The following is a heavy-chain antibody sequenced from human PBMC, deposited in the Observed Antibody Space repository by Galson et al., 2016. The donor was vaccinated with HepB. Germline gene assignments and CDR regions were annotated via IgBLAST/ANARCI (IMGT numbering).Heavy chain of an antibody. V-gene: IGHV3-21*06. Sequence: SLRLSCAGSRFTFGSFTMNWVRQAPGKGLEWVASISSGGRYIYYADSIKGRFTISRDNAKNSLYLLMDSLRVEDTAVYYCAKDGLLRIGELFYHFDAWGQGTLVSVSS. J-gene: IGHJ4*02. CDR1: RFTFGSFT. D-gene: IGHD3-10*01. CDR3: AKDGLLRIGELFYHFDA. CDR2: ISSGGRYI.